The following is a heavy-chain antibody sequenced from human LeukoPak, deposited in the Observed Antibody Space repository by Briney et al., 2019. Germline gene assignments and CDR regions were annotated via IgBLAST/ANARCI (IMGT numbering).Heavy chain of an antibody. CDR2: IIPIFGTA. CDR3: ARGGSGNYYGPAG. CDR1: GGTLSSYV. V-gene: IGHV1-69*13. Sequence: ASVKVCCTASGGTLSSYVISWVRQAPGQGLEWMGGIIPIFGTAKYAQKFQGRVTITADESTSTAYMELSSLRSEDTAGYYCARGGSGNYYGPAGWGQGTLVTVSS. D-gene: IGHD1-26*01. J-gene: IGHJ4*02.